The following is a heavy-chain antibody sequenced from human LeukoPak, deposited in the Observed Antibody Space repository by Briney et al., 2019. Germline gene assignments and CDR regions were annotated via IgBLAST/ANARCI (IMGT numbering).Heavy chain of an antibody. V-gene: IGHV3-30*02. CDR3: TRSAYCTGGTCYSKTFDY. J-gene: IGHJ4*02. D-gene: IGHD2-15*01. Sequence: GGSLRLSCAASGFNFRNYSMHWVRQAPGKEPEWVALIRFDGSHKYYADSVKGRFTISRDNSRDTLSLQMSSLRAEDTAVYYCTRSAYCTGGTCYSKTFDYWGQGTLVTVSS. CDR1: GFNFRNYS. CDR2: IRFDGSHK.